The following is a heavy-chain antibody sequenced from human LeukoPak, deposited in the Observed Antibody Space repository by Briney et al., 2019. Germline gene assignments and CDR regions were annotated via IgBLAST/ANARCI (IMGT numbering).Heavy chain of an antibody. CDR3: ATGVRPPPYNIDSWYFGL. Sequence: GGSLRLSCGASGFTFSNYAMSWVRQAPGKGLEWVAVISYDGSNKYYADSVKGRFTISRDNSKNTLYLQMNSLRAEDTAVYYCATGVRPPPYNIDSWYFGLWGRGTLVTVSS. CDR1: GFTFSNYA. D-gene: IGHD7-27*01. V-gene: IGHV3-30*03. J-gene: IGHJ2*01. CDR2: ISYDGSNK.